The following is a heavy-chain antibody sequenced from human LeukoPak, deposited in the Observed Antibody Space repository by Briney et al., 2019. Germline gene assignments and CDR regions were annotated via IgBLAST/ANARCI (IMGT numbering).Heavy chain of an antibody. D-gene: IGHD6-19*01. CDR3: AKRLIAVATPSYYYYGMDV. CDR2: IWYDGSNK. V-gene: IGHV3-33*06. J-gene: IGHJ6*02. CDR1: GFTFSSYG. Sequence: GGSLRLSCAASGFTFSSYGMHWVRQAPGKGLEWVAVIWYDGSNKYYADSVKGRFTISRDNSKNTLYLQMNSLRAEDTAVYYCAKRLIAVATPSYYYYGMDVWGQGTTVTVSS.